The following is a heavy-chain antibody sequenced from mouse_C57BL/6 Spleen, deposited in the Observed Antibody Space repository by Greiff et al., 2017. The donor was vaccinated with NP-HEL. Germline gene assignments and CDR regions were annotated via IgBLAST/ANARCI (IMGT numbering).Heavy chain of an antibody. CDR1: GYSITSGYY. CDR2: ISYDGSN. J-gene: IGHJ3*01. CDR3: ARGGGLTAWFAY. V-gene: IGHV3-6*01. D-gene: IGHD4-1*01. Sequence: EVKLMESGPGLVKPSQSLSLTCSVTGYSITSGYYWNWIRQFPGNKLEWMGYISYDGSNNYNPSLKNRISITRDTSKNQFFLKLNSVTTEDTATYYCARGGGLTAWFAYWGQGTLVTVSA.